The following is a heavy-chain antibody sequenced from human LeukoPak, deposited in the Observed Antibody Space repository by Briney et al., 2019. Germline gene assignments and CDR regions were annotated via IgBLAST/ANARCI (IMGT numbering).Heavy chain of an antibody. CDR2: INWNGGST. D-gene: IGHD1-26*01. V-gene: IGHV3-20*04. J-gene: IGHJ5*02. CDR1: GFTFDDYG. Sequence: GGSLRLSCAASGFTFDDYGMRWVRQAPGKGLEWVSGINWNGGSTGYADSVKGRFTISRDNAKNSLYLQMNSLRATDTAAYSCARGVPSYGRLDPWGQGTLVIVSS. CDR3: ARGVPSYGRLDP.